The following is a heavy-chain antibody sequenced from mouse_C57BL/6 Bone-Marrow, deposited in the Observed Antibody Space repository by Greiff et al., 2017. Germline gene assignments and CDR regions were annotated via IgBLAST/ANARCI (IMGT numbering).Heavy chain of an antibody. CDR3: TTNYYGSSSFDY. CDR1: GFNIKDYY. CDR2: IDPEDGDT. V-gene: IGHV14-1*01. Sequence: DVKLQESGAELVRPGASVKLSCTSSGFNIKDYYMHWVKQRPEQGLEWIGRIDPEDGDTEYAPKFQGKATMTADTSSNTAYLQLSSLTSEDTAVYYCTTNYYGSSSFDYWGQGTTLTVSS. D-gene: IGHD1-1*01. J-gene: IGHJ2*01.